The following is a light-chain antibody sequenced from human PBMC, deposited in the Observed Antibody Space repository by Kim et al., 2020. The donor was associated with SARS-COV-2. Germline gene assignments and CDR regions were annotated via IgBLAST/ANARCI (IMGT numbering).Light chain of an antibody. Sequence: EIVLTQSPGILSLSPGERATLSCRASQSISRNLVWYQQKPGQAPRLLIYGASTRATGIPDRFSGSGSGTDFSLTISRLEPEDFAVYYCQVYDGSPPFVTFGQGTRLEIK. J-gene: IGKJ5*01. CDR3: QVYDGSPPFVT. CDR2: GAS. CDR1: QSISRN. V-gene: IGKV3-20*01.